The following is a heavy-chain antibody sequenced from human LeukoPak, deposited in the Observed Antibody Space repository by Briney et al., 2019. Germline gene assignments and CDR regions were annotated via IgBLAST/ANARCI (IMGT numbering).Heavy chain of an antibody. J-gene: IGHJ5*02. Sequence: QPGGSLRLSCAASGFTFSGSAMHWVRQASGKGLEWVGRIRSKANSYATAYAASVKGRFTIYRDDSKNTAYLQMNSLKTEDTAVYYCTRHRSGSSSTNWFDPWGQGTLVTVSS. D-gene: IGHD1-26*01. CDR1: GFTFSGSA. CDR3: TRHRSGSSSTNWFDP. CDR2: IRSKANSYAT. V-gene: IGHV3-73*01.